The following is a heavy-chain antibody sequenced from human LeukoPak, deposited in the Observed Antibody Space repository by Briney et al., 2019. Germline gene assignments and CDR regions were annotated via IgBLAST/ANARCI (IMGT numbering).Heavy chain of an antibody. CDR1: GFTVSSNY. Sequence: TGGSLRLSCAASGFTVSSNYMSWVRQAPGKGLEWVSVIYSGGSTYYADSVKGRFTISRDNSKNTLYLQMNSLRAEDTAVYYCARASRFGELSFDYWGQGTLVTVSS. V-gene: IGHV3-53*01. D-gene: IGHD3-10*01. CDR2: IYSGGST. CDR3: ARASRFGELSFDY. J-gene: IGHJ4*02.